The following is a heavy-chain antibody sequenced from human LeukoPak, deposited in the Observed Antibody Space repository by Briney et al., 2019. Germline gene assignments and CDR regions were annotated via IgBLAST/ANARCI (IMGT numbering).Heavy chain of an antibody. CDR2: IYWDDDK. CDR1: GFSLPTGGGG. J-gene: IGHJ4*02. V-gene: IGHV2-5*02. CDR3: AHSPRYCSAGSCLDY. D-gene: IGHD2-15*01. Sequence: SGPPLIKPTRTLTLTYNFSGFSLPTGGGGVGGIRQPPLKALEWLAIIYWDDDKRSNPFLKNRLTITKDSSKNQVVLTMTNMDPVDTGTYFCAHSPRYCSAGSCLDYWGQGTLVTVSS.